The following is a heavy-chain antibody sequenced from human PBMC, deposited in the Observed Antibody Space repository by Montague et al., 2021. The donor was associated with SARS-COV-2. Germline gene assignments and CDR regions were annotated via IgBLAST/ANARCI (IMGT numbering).Heavy chain of an antibody. D-gene: IGHD3-3*01. CDR3: ARGADYDFWSGYLRYKWFDP. CDR2: INHSGNT. CDR1: GGSLSGYY. J-gene: IGHJ5*02. V-gene: IGHV4-34*01. Sequence: SETLSLTCAVYGGSLSGYYWAWIRQTPGKGLEWIEEINHSGNTNXNPSLKSRLTISVDTSKKQFSLKLSSVTTADTAVYYCARGADYDFWSGYLRYKWFDPWGLGTPVTVSS.